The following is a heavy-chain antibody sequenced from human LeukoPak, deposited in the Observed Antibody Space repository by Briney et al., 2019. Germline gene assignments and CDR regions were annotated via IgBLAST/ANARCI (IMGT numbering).Heavy chain of an antibody. CDR2: IYYSGST. CDR3: ARGASFYDFWSGQMRWFDP. J-gene: IGHJ5*02. D-gene: IGHD3-3*01. CDR1: GGSISSGGYY. V-gene: IGHV4-31*03. Sequence: SETLSLTCTVSGGSISSGGYYWSWIRQHPGKGLEGIGDIYYSGSTYYNPSLKSRVTISVDTSKNQFSLKLSSVTAADTAVYYCARGASFYDFWSGQMRWFDPWGQGTLVTVSS.